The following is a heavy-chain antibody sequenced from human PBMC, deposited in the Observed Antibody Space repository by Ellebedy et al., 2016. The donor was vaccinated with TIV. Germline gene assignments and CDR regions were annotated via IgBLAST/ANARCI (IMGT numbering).Heavy chain of an antibody. CDR1: GGSFSGYY. CDR2: INHSGST. CDR3: ARGTTVVRGSFDY. V-gene: IGHV4-34*01. Sequence: MPSETLSLTCAVYGGSFSGYYWSWIRQPPGKGLEWIGEINHSGSTNYNPSLKSRVTISVDTSKNQFSLKLSSVTAADTAVYYCARGTTVVRGSFDYWGQGTLVTVSS. D-gene: IGHD4-23*01. J-gene: IGHJ4*02.